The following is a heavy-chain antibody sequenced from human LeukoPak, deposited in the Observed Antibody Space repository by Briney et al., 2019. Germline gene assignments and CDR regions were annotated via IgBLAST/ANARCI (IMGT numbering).Heavy chain of an antibody. J-gene: IGHJ4*02. Sequence: ASVKVSCKASGYTFTGNYMHWVRQAPGQGLEWMGHINPDSGGTKYAQKFQDRVTMTRNTSISTAYMELSSLRSDDTAVYYCARGPPNWGYDYWGPGTLVTVSS. CDR2: INPDSGGT. CDR3: ARGPPNWGYDY. CDR1: GYTFTGNY. V-gene: IGHV1-2*06. D-gene: IGHD7-27*01.